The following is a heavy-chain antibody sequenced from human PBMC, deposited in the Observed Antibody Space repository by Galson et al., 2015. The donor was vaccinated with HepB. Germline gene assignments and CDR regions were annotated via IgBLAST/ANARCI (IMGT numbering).Heavy chain of an antibody. Sequence: SLRLSCAASGFTFSNYALHWVRQAPGKGLDWVAVISFDGSDQFYADSVEGRLFVSRDYSKNTVDLQMDSLRPEDTAVYYCARAYYDRSTGFYRTLDHWGQGTPVTVPP. J-gene: IGHJ4*02. V-gene: IGHV3-30-3*01. CDR1: GFTFSNYA. CDR3: ARAYYDRSTGFYRTLDH. D-gene: IGHD3-9*01. CDR2: ISFDGSDQ.